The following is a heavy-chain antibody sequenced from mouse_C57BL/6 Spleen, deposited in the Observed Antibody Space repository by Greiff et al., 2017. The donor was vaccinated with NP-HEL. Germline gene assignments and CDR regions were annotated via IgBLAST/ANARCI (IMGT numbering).Heavy chain of an antibody. Sequence: QVQLQQPGAELVMPGASVKLSCKASGYTFTSYWMHWVKQRPGQGLEWIGEIDPSDSYTNYNQKFKGKSTLTVDKSSSTAYMQLSSLTSEDSAVYYCARFGYDLFDYWGQGTTLTVSS. CDR1: GYTFTSYW. D-gene: IGHD2-2*01. J-gene: IGHJ2*01. V-gene: IGHV1-69*01. CDR3: ARFGYDLFDY. CDR2: IDPSDSYT.